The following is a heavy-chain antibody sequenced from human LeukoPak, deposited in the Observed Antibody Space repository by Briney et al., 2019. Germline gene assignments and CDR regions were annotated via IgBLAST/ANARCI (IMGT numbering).Heavy chain of an antibody. CDR3: AREFSCIAARGCYYFDY. CDR1: GFTFSDYY. D-gene: IGHD6-6*01. V-gene: IGHV3-11*01. Sequence: GGSLRLSCAAPGFTFSDYYMSWIRQAPGEGLEWVSYISSSGSTIDYADSVKGRFTISRDNAKNSLYLQMYSLRTEGTAVYYCAREFSCIAARGCYYFDYWGQGTLVTVSS. CDR2: ISSSGSTI. J-gene: IGHJ4*02.